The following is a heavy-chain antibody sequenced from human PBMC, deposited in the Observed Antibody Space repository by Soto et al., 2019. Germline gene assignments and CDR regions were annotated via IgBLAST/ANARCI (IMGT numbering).Heavy chain of an antibody. V-gene: IGHV3-23*01. CDR1: GFTFSSYA. CDR2: ISGSGGST. Sequence: GGSLRLSCAASGFTFSSYAMSWVRQAPGKGLEWVSAISGSGGSTYYADSVKGRFTISRDNSKNTLYLQMNSLRAEDTAVYYCAKAWKEYYDSSGFTDYYFDYWGRGTLVTVSS. D-gene: IGHD3-22*01. J-gene: IGHJ4*02. CDR3: AKAWKEYYDSSGFTDYYFDY.